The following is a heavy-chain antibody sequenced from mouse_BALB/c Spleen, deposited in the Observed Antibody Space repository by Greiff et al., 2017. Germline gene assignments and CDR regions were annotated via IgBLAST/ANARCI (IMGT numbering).Heavy chain of an antibody. D-gene: IGHD2-10*02. V-gene: IGHV5-4*02. CDR2: ISDGGSYT. J-gene: IGHJ4*01. CDR3: ARDRYGNYDYAMDY. CDR1: GFTFSDYY. Sequence: EVKLMESGGGLVQPGGSRKLSCAASGFTFSDYYMYWVRQTPEKRLEWVATISDGGSYTYYPDSVKGRFTISRDNAKNNLYLQMSSLKSEDTAMYYCARDRYGNYDYAMDYWGQGTSVTVSS.